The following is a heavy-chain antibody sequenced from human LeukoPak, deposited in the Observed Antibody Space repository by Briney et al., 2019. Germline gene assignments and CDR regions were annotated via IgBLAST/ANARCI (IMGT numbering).Heavy chain of an antibody. CDR3: ASDPDCSSTSCNDY. V-gene: IGHV4-59*12. Sequence: PSETLSLTCTVSGGSISSYYWSWIRQPPGKGLEWIGYIYYSGSTNYNPSLKSRVTISVDTSKNQFSLKLSSVTAADTAVYYCASDPDCSSTSCNDYWGQGTLVTVSS. J-gene: IGHJ4*02. CDR1: GGSISSYY. CDR2: IYYSGST. D-gene: IGHD2-2*01.